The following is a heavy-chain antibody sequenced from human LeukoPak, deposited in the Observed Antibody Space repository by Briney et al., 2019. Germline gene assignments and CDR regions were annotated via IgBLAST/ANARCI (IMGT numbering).Heavy chain of an antibody. V-gene: IGHV4-39*01. J-gene: IGHJ5*02. CDR3: TSLPILARRFDP. CDR1: GGSISSSSYY. Sequence: PPETLSLTCTVSGGSISSSSYYWGWIRQPPGKGLEWIGSIYYSGSTYYNPSLKSRVTISVDTSKNQFSLKLSSVTAADTAVYYCTSLPILARRFDPWGQGTLLTVSS. CDR2: IYYSGST. D-gene: IGHD2-21*01.